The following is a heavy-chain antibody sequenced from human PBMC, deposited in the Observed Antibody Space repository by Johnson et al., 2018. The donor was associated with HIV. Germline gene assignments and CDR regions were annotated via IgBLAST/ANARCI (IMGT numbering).Heavy chain of an antibody. CDR2: INWNGVRT. D-gene: IGHD1-26*01. V-gene: IGHV3-20*04. CDR1: GFNFDDYG. Sequence: VQVVESGGGVVRPGGSLRLSCAASGFNFDDYGMSWVRQDPGKGLEWVSGINWNGVRTGHADSVKGRFTISRDNSKNTLYLQMNSLRAEDTAVYYCAKGGPDAFDIWGQGTMVTVSS. J-gene: IGHJ3*02. CDR3: AKGGPDAFDI.